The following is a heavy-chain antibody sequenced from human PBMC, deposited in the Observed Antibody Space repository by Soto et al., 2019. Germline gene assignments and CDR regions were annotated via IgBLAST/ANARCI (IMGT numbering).Heavy chain of an antibody. CDR2: ISYDGFIK. V-gene: IGHV3-30*18. D-gene: IGHD3-10*01. CDR1: GFSFSTHG. Sequence: QVQLVESGGGVVQPGRSLRLSCASSGFSFSTHGMQWVRQAPGKGLEWVAIISYDGFIKYSADDVKGRFTISRDNSKNTLFLRMDSLRPEDSAVYYCAKDLKASGGHSGTLNYYYGMDVWGQGTTVIVSS. J-gene: IGHJ6*02. CDR3: AKDLKASGGHSGTLNYYYGMDV.